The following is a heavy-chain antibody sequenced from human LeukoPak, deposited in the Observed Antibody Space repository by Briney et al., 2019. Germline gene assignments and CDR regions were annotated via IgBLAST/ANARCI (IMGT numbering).Heavy chain of an antibody. CDR1: GFTFSSYS. CDR2: ISSSSSYI. CDR3: ARPTDYYDSSGSYVY. Sequence: GGSLRLSCAASGFTFSSYSMNWVRQAPGKGLEWVSSISSSSSYIYYADSVKGRFTISRDNAKNSLYLQMSSLRAEDTAVYYCARPTDYYDSSGSYVYWGQGTLVTVSS. D-gene: IGHD3-22*01. V-gene: IGHV3-21*01. J-gene: IGHJ4*02.